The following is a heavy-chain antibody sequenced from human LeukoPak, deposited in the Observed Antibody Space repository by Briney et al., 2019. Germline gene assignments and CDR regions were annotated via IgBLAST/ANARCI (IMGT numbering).Heavy chain of an antibody. CDR3: ARELMTNGYDSSGYGY. V-gene: IGHV4-34*01. Sequence: SDPLSLPCAVYGGSFSGYYWSWIRQPPGKALEWIGDINHSGNTNYSPSVKSRVTISIDISKNQVSLNLNSVNAADTAVYYCARELMTNGYDSSGYGYWGQGTLVTVSS. CDR1: GGSFSGYY. J-gene: IGHJ4*02. D-gene: IGHD3-22*01. CDR2: INHSGNT.